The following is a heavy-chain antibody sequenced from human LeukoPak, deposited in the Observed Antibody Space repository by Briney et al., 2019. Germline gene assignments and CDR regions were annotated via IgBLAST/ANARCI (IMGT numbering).Heavy chain of an antibody. CDR2: ISHSGTNP. CDR3: TKNGFYAFDY. Sequence: GGSLRLSCAASGFTFSYYEMNWVRQAPGKGLEWISFISHSGTNPYYADSVEGRFTISRDNAKNSLYLQMSSLRAEDTALYYCTKNGFYAFDYWGQGALVTVSS. J-gene: IGHJ4*02. V-gene: IGHV3-48*03. D-gene: IGHD3-16*01. CDR1: GFTFSYYE.